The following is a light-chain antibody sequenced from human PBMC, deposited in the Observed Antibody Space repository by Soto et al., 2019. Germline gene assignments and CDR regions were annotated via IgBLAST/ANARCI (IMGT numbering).Light chain of an antibody. V-gene: IGLV2-14*03. Sequence: QSVLTQPASVSGSPGQSITISCTGTSSDVGGYNYVSWYQHHPGIAPKLIIYDVTSRPSGVSIRFSGSKSDNTASLTISGLQPEDEADYHCSSYTTSNTRQIVFGTGTKVTVL. J-gene: IGLJ1*01. CDR2: DVT. CDR1: SSDVGGYNY. CDR3: SSYTTSNTRQIV.